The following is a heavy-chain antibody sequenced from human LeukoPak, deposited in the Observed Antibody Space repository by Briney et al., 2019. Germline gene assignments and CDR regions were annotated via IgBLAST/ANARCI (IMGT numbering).Heavy chain of an antibody. D-gene: IGHD3-3*01. CDR3: ARGPGVYYDFWSGYYYYFDY. CDR1: GYTFTSYG. CDR2: ISAYNGNT. Sequence: ASVKVSCKASGYTFTSYGISWVRQAPGQGLEWMGWISAYNGNTNYAQKLQGRVTMTTDTSTSTAYMELRSLRSDDTAVYYCARGPGVYYDFWSGYYYYFDYWGQGTPVTVSS. V-gene: IGHV1-18*01. J-gene: IGHJ4*02.